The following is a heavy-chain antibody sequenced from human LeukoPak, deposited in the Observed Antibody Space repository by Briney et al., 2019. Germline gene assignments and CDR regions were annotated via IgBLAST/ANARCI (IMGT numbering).Heavy chain of an antibody. D-gene: IGHD4/OR15-4a*01. V-gene: IGHV4-61*02. Sequence: SETLSLTCTVSGGSIRSGSYYWSWIRQPAGKGLEWIGRIYSSGATNYNPSLKSRANISVDTSKNQFSLKLTSVTAADTAVYFCARDRDYGKDYYYMDVWGKGTTVTVSS. CDR1: GGSIRSGSYY. CDR3: ARDRDYGKDYYYMDV. CDR2: IYSSGAT. J-gene: IGHJ6*03.